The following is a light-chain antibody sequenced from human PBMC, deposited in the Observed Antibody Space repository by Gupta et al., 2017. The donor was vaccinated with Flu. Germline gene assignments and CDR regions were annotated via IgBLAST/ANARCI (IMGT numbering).Light chain of an antibody. Sequence: GQTDRMTCAGNNMRSNYVHWYQQKPGQAPVLVVYDDKNRPSGIPARFSGSSSGNTATLTITRAQAGDEADYYCDARERSGNNLVFGGGTKLTVL. CDR1: NMRSNY. CDR3: DARERSGNNLV. V-gene: IGLV3-19*01. J-gene: IGLJ2*01. CDR2: DDK.